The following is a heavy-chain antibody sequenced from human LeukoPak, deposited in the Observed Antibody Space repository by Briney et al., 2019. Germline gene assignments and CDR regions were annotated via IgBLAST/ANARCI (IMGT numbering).Heavy chain of an antibody. V-gene: IGHV3-9*01. CDR1: GFTFDDYA. D-gene: IGHD3-22*01. Sequence: GGSLRLSCAASGFTFDDYAMHWVRQAPGKGLEWVSGISWNSGSIGYADSVKGRFTISRDNSKNSLYLQMNSLRTEDTALYYCAKEAAYYYDSSGPFDYWGQGTLVTVSS. J-gene: IGHJ4*02. CDR2: ISWNSGSI. CDR3: AKEAAYYYDSSGPFDY.